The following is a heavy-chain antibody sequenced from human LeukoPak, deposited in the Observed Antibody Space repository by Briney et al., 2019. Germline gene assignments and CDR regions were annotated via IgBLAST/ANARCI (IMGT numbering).Heavy chain of an antibody. CDR3: AREIQYYDFWSGPLDY. J-gene: IGHJ4*02. D-gene: IGHD3-3*01. CDR2: IRSDGSNK. V-gene: IGHV3-30*02. CDR1: GFSFSSYG. Sequence: GGSLRLSCAGSGFSFSSYGMHWVRQAPGKGLEWMAFIRSDGSNKYYADSVKGRFTISRDNSKNTLYLQMNSLRAEDTAVYYCAREIQYYDFWSGPLDYWGQGTLVTVSS.